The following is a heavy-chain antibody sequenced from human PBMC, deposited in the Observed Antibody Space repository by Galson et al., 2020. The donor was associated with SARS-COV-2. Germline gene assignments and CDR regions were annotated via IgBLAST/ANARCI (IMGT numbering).Heavy chain of an antibody. CDR2: FDPEDGET. J-gene: IGHJ5*02. CDR3: ATGPAAGRKECVDP. D-gene: IGHD6-13*01. Sequence: ASVKVSCKVSGYTLTELSMHWVRQAPGKGLEWMGGFDPEDGETISAPKFQGRVTMTEDTSTDTAYMELSSLRSEDTAVYYCATGPAAGRKECVDPWGQGTLVTVSS. CDR1: GYTLTELS. V-gene: IGHV1-24*01.